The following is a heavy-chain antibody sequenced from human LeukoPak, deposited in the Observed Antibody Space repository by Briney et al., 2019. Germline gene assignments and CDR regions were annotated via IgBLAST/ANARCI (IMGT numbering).Heavy chain of an antibody. CDR1: GFTFHDYD. CDR3: AKGWNNSSWYAGYYDF. Sequence: GGSLRLSCAASGFTFHDYDMHWVRQAPGKGLEWVSGFSWNGAGIGYADSVKGRFTISRDNAKNSLYLHMNSLRAEDTALYYCAKGWNNSSWYAGYYDFWGQGTLVTVSS. V-gene: IGHV3-9*01. J-gene: IGHJ4*02. CDR2: FSWNGAGI. D-gene: IGHD6-13*01.